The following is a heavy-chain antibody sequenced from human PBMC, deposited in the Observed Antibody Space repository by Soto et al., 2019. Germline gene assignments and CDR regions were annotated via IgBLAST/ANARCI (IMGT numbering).Heavy chain of an antibody. D-gene: IGHD2-2*01. CDR1: GGSISPYY. CDR2: IYYSGTT. Sequence: PSETLSLTCTVSGGSISPYYWAWIRQPPGKGLEWVGYIYYSGTTSYNPSLKSRVTLSLETSKSQFSLRLGSVTASDTAVYYCTRLGEYYQSLDPWGQGTLVTVSS. CDR3: TRLGEYYQSLDP. V-gene: IGHV4-59*08. J-gene: IGHJ5*02.